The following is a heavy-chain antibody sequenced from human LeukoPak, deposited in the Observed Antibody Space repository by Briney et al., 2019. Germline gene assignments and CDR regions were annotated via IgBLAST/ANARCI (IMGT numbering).Heavy chain of an antibody. CDR3: AKASHPHRGYYFDH. D-gene: IGHD3-22*01. Sequence: PGGSLRLSCVASGFTFNTYAMSWVRQAPGMGLEWVSALAEGGGFTKYADSVRGRFTISRDNSKNTVYLQLNSLTAEDTAVYYCAKASHPHRGYYFDHWGQGTLVTVSS. CDR2: LAEGGGFT. CDR1: GFTFNTYA. V-gene: IGHV3-23*01. J-gene: IGHJ4*02.